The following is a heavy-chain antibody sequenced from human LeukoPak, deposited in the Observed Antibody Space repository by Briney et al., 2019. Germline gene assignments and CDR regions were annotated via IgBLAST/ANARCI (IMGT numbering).Heavy chain of an antibody. CDR1: GFTFSSYA. D-gene: IGHD2-2*01. Sequence: GRSLRLSCAASGFTFSSYAMHWVRQALGKGLEWVAVISYGGSNKYYADSVKGRFTISRDNSKNTLYLQMDSLRAEDTAVYYCARDLGDIVVVPAAINLIYYGMDVWGQGTTVTVSS. CDR3: ARDLGDIVVVPAAINLIYYGMDV. V-gene: IGHV3-30-3*01. CDR2: ISYGGSNK. J-gene: IGHJ6*02.